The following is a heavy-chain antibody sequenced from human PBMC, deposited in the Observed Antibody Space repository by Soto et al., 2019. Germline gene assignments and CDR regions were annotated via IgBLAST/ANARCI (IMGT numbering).Heavy chain of an antibody. CDR2: IYWDDDK. D-gene: IGHD6-19*01. V-gene: IGHV2-5*02. CDR3: AHKSASAYFDY. Sequence: QINLKESGPTLVKPTQTLTLTCSFSGFSLSNSGVGVGWIRQPPGKALEWLALIYWDDDKRYSPSLESRLTITKATSKNQVVLTMTNVVPVDTATYFCAHKSASAYFDYWGQGTLVTVSS. J-gene: IGHJ4*02. CDR1: GFSLSNSGVG.